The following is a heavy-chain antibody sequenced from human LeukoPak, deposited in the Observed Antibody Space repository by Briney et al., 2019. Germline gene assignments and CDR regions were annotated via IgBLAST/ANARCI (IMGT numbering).Heavy chain of an antibody. V-gene: IGHV3-21*01. CDR3: ARDPVAAGTFVSYYYYYYGMDV. CDR1: GFTFSSYS. J-gene: IGHJ6*02. D-gene: IGHD6-13*01. CDR2: ISSSSSYI. Sequence: GGSLRLSCAASGFTFSSYSMNWVRQAPGKGLEWVSSISSSSSYIYYADSVKSRFTISRDNAKNSLYLQMNSLRAEDTAVYYCARDPVAAGTFVSYYYYYYGMDVWGQGTTVTVSS.